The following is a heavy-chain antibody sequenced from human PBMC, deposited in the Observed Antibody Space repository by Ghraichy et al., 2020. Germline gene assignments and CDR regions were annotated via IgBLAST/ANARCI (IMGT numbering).Heavy chain of an antibody. Sequence: GGSLRLSCAASGFTFSNDGMSWVRQAPGKGLEWVGRIKGKTDGGTTDYAAPVKGRFTISSDDSKNTLYLQMNSLKTEDTAVYYWTTDPYSNYHYNYYGMGVGGQG. V-gene: IGHV3-15*01. D-gene: IGHD4-11*01. CDR1: GFTFSNDG. J-gene: IGHJ6*02. CDR2: IKGKTDGGTT. CDR3: TTDPYSNYHYNYYGMGV.